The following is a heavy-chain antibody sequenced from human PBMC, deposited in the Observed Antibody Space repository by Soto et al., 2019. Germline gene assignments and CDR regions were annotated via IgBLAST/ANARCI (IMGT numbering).Heavy chain of an antibody. CDR2: ISYDGSNK. J-gene: IGHJ4*02. V-gene: IGHV3-30*18. D-gene: IGHD1-7*01. Sequence: GGSLRLSCAASGFTFSSYDMHWVRQAPGKGLEWVAVISYDGSNKYYADSVKGRFTISRDNSKNTLYLQMNSLRAEDTAVYYCAKDITGTTGAFDYWGQGTLVTVSS. CDR3: AKDITGTTGAFDY. CDR1: GFTFSSYD.